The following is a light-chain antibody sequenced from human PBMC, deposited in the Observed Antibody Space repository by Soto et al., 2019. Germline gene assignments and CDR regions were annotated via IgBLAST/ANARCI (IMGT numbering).Light chain of an antibody. CDR3: ASWDDSLSGWV. CDR2: RSN. Sequence: QSVLTQSPSASGTPGQRVTISCSGSSSTIGSNYVYWYQQLPGTAPKLLIYRSNQRPSGVPDRFSGSKSGTSASLAISGLRSEDEADYYCASWDDSLSGWVFGGGTKLTVL. V-gene: IGLV1-47*01. CDR1: SSTIGSNY. J-gene: IGLJ3*02.